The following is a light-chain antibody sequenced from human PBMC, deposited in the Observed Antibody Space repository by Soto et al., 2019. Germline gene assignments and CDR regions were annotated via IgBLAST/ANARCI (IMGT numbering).Light chain of an antibody. V-gene: IGLV1-40*01. CDR1: SSNIGAGYD. CDR2: ANS. CDR3: QSYDSSLSGCV. J-gene: IGLJ3*02. Sequence: QLVLTQPPSVSGAPGQRVTISCTGSSSNIGAGYDVYWYQQLPGTAPKFLIYANSNRPSGVPDRFSGSKSGTSASLAITGLQAEDEADYYCQSYDSSLSGCVFGGGTKLTVL.